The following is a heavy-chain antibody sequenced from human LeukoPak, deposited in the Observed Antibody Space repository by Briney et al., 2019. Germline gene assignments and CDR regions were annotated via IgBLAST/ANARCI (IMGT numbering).Heavy chain of an antibody. CDR3: ARGAPIGGSGSYSVCFDP. Sequence: ASVEVSCKVSGYTLTELSMHWVRQAPGQGLEWMGIINPSGGSTSYAQKFQGRVTMTRDTSTSTVYMELSSLRSEDTAVYYCARGAPIGGSGSYSVCFDPWGQGTLVTVSS. V-gene: IGHV1-46*01. CDR1: GYTLTELS. J-gene: IGHJ5*02. CDR2: INPSGGST. D-gene: IGHD3-10*01.